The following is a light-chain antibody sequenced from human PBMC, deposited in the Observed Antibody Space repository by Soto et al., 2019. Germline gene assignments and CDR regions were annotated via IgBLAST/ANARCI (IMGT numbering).Light chain of an antibody. Sequence: DIQMTQSPSSVSASVGDRVTITCRASQGVSTWVAWYQQKPGKAPRLLIYGASNLQSGVPSRFSGYGSGTDFTLTISRLQPEDFATSYCQQADSFPRAFGGGTKVEIK. J-gene: IGKJ4*01. V-gene: IGKV1-12*01. CDR3: QQADSFPRA. CDR1: QGVSTW. CDR2: GAS.